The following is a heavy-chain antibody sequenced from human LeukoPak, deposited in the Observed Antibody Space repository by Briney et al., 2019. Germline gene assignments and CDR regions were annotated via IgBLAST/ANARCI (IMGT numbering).Heavy chain of an antibody. D-gene: IGHD3-10*01. V-gene: IGHV4-38-2*01. CDR1: GYSISSGYY. J-gene: IGHJ4*02. Sequence: ASETLSLTCAVSGYSISSGYYWGWIRQPPGKGLEWIGSIYHSGSTYYNPSLKSRVTISVDTSKNQFSLKLSSVTAADTTLYHCATPRRFGELLYWGQGTLVAASS. CDR2: IYHSGST. CDR3: ATPRRFGELLY.